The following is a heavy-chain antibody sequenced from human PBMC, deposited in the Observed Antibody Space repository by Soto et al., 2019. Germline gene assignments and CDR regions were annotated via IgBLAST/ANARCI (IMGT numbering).Heavy chain of an antibody. J-gene: IGHJ6*02. CDR1: EGSINTYY. D-gene: IGHD3-3*01. CDR3: ARAPNYAFWSGYPPNGMDV. Sequence: SETLSLTCIVSEGSINTYYWSWIRQPPGKGLEWIGYIYYSGTTYYNPSLKSRVTISLDTSKSRFSLRLRYLTAADTAVYYCARAPNYAFWSGYPPNGMDVWGQGTTVTVS. CDR2: IYYSGTT. V-gene: IGHV4-59*01.